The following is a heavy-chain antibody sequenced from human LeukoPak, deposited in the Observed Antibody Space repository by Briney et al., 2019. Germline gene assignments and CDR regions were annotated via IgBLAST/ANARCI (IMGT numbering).Heavy chain of an antibody. D-gene: IGHD3-9*01. V-gene: IGHV4-34*01. J-gene: IGHJ4*02. CDR2: INHSGST. CDR1: GGSFSGYY. Sequence: SETLSLTCAVYGGSFSGYYWSWIRQPPGKGLEWIGEINHSGSTNYNPSLKSRVTISVDTSKNQFSLKLSSVTAEDTAVYYCARDYDILTGYYNWGQGTLVTVSS. CDR3: ARDYDILTGYYN.